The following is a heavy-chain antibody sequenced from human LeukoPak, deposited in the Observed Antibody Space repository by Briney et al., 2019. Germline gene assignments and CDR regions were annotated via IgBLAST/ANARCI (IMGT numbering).Heavy chain of an antibody. CDR1: GYTFTGYY. CDR3: ASANCSGGSCYLPLSDY. V-gene: IGHV1-2*02. Sequence: ASVKVSCKASGYTFTGYYMHWVRQAPGQGLEWMGWINPNSGGTNYAQKFQGRVTMTRDTSISTAYMELSRLRSDDTAVYYCASANCSGGSCYLPLSDYWGQGTLVTVSS. J-gene: IGHJ4*02. D-gene: IGHD2-15*01. CDR2: INPNSGGT.